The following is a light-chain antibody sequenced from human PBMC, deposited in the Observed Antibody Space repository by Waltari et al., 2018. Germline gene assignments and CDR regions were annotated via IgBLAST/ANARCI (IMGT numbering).Light chain of an antibody. J-gene: IGLJ2*01. V-gene: IGLV2-11*01. CDR2: DVS. Sequence: QSALTQPPSVSGSPGQSVTISCTGTSSDVGGYNYVSWYQQHPGKAPKLMIYDVSKRPSGVPDRFSGSKSGNTASLTISGLQAEDEADYYCCSYAGSYTSLFGGGTKLTVL. CDR3: CSYAGSYTSL. CDR1: SSDVGGYNY.